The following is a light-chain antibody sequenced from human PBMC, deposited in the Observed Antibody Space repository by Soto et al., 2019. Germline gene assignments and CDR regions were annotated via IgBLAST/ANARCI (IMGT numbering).Light chain of an antibody. CDR3: AAWDDTLDAQV. CDR1: RSNIGRNF. V-gene: IGLV1-47*01. J-gene: IGLJ3*02. Sequence: QSALTQSPSASGTPGQRVTISCSGSRSNIGRNFAYWYQHVPGTAPRLLIQRNNERPSGVPDRFSGSKSGTSVSLAISGLRSDDEDTYYCAAWDDTLDAQVFGGGTQLTVL. CDR2: RNN.